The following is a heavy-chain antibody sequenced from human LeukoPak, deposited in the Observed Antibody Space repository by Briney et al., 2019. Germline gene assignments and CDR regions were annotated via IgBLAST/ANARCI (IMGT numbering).Heavy chain of an antibody. CDR2: ISGSGGST. J-gene: IGHJ4*02. CDR1: GFTVSSNY. V-gene: IGHV3-23*01. Sequence: GGSLRLSCAASGFTVSSNYMSWVRQAPGKGLEWVSAISGSGGSTYYADSVKGRFTISRDNSKNTLYLQMNSLRAEDTAVYYCAKDRDTYNYGSGSYGPGFDYWGQGTLVTVSS. D-gene: IGHD3-10*01. CDR3: AKDRDTYNYGSGSYGPGFDY.